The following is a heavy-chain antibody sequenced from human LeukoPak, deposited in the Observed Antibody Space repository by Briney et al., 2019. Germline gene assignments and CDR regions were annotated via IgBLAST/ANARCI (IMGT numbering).Heavy chain of an antibody. Sequence: QPGGSLGLSCAASGFTFSNYRMHWVRQAPGKGLVWVSRINSDGSSTNYADSVKGRLTISRDNAKNSLYLQMNSLRDEDTAAYYCARGGSGSNYPFDDWGQGTLVTVSS. CDR1: GFTFSNYR. V-gene: IGHV3-74*01. J-gene: IGHJ4*02. CDR2: INSDGSST. D-gene: IGHD3-10*01. CDR3: ARGGSGSNYPFDD.